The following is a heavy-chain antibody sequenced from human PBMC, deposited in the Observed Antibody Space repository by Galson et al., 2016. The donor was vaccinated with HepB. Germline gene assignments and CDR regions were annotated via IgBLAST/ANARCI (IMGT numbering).Heavy chain of an antibody. Sequence: SLRLSCAVSGFTLSTYGIHWVRQAPGKGLEWVAVIWYDAINKFYADSARGRFTISRDDSKHTVYLEMNSLGAEDTTMYYCARDDGGEPGYHDAFDIWGQGTMVTVSS. CDR3: ARDDGGEPGYHDAFDI. CDR2: IWYDAINK. D-gene: IGHD3-9*01. V-gene: IGHV3-33*01. CDR1: GFTLSTYG. J-gene: IGHJ3*02.